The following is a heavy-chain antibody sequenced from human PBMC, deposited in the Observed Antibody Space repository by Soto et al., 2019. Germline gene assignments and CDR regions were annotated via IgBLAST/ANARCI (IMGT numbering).Heavy chain of an antibody. Sequence: QISLKESGPALVKPTQPLTLTCSFSGFSLTTTGVGVGWIRQPPGKALEWLALIYWDDDERYNPSLKNGLTITKGTSLNLVVLTLTNVDPVDTATSYCALGIVARPFDSWGQGTLVTVSS. CDR2: IYWDDDE. V-gene: IGHV2-5*02. J-gene: IGHJ4*02. CDR1: GFSLTTTGVG. D-gene: IGHD2-21*01. CDR3: ALGIVARPFDS.